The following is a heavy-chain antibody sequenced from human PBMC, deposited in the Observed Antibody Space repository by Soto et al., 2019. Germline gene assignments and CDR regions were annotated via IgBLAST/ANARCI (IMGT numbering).Heavy chain of an antibody. V-gene: IGHV3-15*07. CDR2: IKSKTDGGTT. Sequence: EVQLVESGGGLVKPGGSLRLSCAASGFTFSNAWMNWVRQAPGKGLEWVGRIKSKTDGGTTDYAAPVKGRFTISRDDSKSTLYLQMNSLKTEDTAVYYCTTSPHYYGSGSYFWPGDYWGQGTLVTVSS. D-gene: IGHD3-10*01. J-gene: IGHJ4*02. CDR1: GFTFSNAW. CDR3: TTSPHYYGSGSYFWPGDY.